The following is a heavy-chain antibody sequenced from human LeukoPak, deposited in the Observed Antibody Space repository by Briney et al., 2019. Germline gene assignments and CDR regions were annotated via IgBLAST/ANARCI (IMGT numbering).Heavy chain of an antibody. CDR2: ISGSGGST. CDR1: GFTFSSYA. J-gene: IGHJ6*03. CDR3: AKDFSGWHEGGHYYYYYMDV. D-gene: IGHD6-19*01. Sequence: GGSLRLSCAASGFTFSSYAMSWVRQAPGKGLEWVSAISGSGGSTYYADSVKGRFTISRYNSKNTLYLQMNSLRAEDTAVYYCAKDFSGWHEGGHYYYYYMDVWGKGTTVTISS. V-gene: IGHV3-23*01.